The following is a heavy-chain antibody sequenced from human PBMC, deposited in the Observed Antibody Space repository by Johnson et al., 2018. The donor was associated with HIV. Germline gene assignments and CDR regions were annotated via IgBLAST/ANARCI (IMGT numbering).Heavy chain of an antibody. Sequence: VQLVESGGGLVQPGGSLRLSCAASGFTFSGSAMHWVRQASGKGLEWVGRIRSKANSYATAYAASVKGRFTISRDDSKNTAYLQMNSLRVEDTALYYCARGGIRGYSYGPGAFDIWGQGTMVTVSS. V-gene: IGHV3-73*01. CDR1: GFTFSGSA. D-gene: IGHD5-18*01. CDR2: IRSKANSYAT. CDR3: ARGGIRGYSYGPGAFDI. J-gene: IGHJ3*02.